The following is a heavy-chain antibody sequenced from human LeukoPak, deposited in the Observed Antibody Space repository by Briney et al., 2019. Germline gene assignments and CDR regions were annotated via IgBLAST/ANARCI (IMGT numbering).Heavy chain of an antibody. CDR1: GFSFDDNA. Sequence: QAGGSLRLSCAASGFSFDDNAMYWVRQAPGKGLEWFSLICGDGATTYYVDSVKGRFNISRDNSKSSLYLQMNSLRSEDSALYYCAKDNQRGGFQHWGQGTLVTVSS. CDR2: ICGDGATT. J-gene: IGHJ1*01. CDR3: AKDNQRGGFQH. V-gene: IGHV3-43*02. D-gene: IGHD3-16*01.